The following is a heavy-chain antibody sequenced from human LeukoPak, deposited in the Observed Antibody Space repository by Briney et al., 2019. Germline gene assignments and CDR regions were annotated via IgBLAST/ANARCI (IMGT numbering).Heavy chain of an antibody. J-gene: IGHJ4*02. V-gene: IGHV1-46*03. CDR2: INPSGGST. D-gene: IGHD3-10*01. CDR1: GYTFTTYY. Sequence: GASVKVSCNASGYTFTTYYIHWVRQAPGQGLEWMGVINPSGGSTTYAQRFQGRVTMTRDTSTSTVYMELSSLRSEDTAVYYCAAGFGSGSYYNYFDYWGQGTLVTVSS. CDR3: AAGFGSGSYYNYFDY.